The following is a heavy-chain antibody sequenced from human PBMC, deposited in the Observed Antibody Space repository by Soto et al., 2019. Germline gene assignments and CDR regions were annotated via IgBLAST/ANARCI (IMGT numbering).Heavy chain of an antibody. CDR1: GGSISYYY. Sequence: QVQLQESGPGLVKPSETLSLTCTVSGGSISYYYWSWIRQPPGKGLEWIGYINYSGSTNYNPSLKSRISISIATSKHHCSLKLISVSAEDTAVYYCARQYDILTGVDYWGQGTLVTVSS. CDR2: INYSGST. V-gene: IGHV4-59*08. CDR3: ARQYDILTGVDY. J-gene: IGHJ4*02. D-gene: IGHD3-9*01.